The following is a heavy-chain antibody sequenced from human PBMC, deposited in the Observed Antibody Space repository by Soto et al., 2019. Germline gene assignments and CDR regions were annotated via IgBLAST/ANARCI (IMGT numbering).Heavy chain of an antibody. D-gene: IGHD3-22*01. CDR2: IRSKAYGGTT. Sequence: GGSLRLSCTASGFTFGDYAMSWFRQAPGRGLEWVGFIRSKAYGGTTEYAASVKGRFTISRDDSKSIAYLQMNSLKTEDTAVYYCTREAHYYDSSGYLSDDAFDIWGQGTMVTVSS. V-gene: IGHV3-49*03. CDR3: TREAHYYDSSGYLSDDAFDI. CDR1: GFTFGDYA. J-gene: IGHJ3*02.